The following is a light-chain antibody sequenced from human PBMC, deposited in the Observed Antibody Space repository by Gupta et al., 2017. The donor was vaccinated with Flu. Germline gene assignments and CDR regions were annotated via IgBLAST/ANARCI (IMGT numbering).Light chain of an antibody. J-gene: IGKJ1*01. CDR1: QSINIW. V-gene: IGKV1-5*03. CDR2: RAS. CDR3: QQYNSYPRT. Sequence: DIQMTQSPSTLSASVGDRVTITCRASQSINIWLAWYQQKPGKAPSLLIYRASSLEGGVPSRLSGSGSGTEFTLTISSLQPDDFATYYCQQYNSYPRTYGQGTKVEIK.